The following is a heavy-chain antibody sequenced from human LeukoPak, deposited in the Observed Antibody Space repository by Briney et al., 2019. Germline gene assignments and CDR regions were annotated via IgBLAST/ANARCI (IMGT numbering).Heavy chain of an antibody. V-gene: IGHV4-34*01. CDR2: INHSGST. D-gene: IGHD3-3*01. J-gene: IGHJ6*02. CDR3: ARRSGYYYYYGMDV. Sequence: SETLSLTCAVYGGSFSGYYWSWIRQPPGKGLEWIGEINHSGSTNYNPSLKSRVTISVDTSKNQFSLKLSSVTAADTAVYYCARRSGYYYYYGMDVWGQGTTVTVSS. CDR1: GGSFSGYY.